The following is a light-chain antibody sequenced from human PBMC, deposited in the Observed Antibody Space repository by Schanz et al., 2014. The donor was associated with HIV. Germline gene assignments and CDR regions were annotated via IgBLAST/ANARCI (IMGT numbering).Light chain of an antibody. V-gene: IGLV1-51*01. CDR1: ALNVGDNS. CDR2: ANY. CDR3: ATWDSALREVV. J-gene: IGLJ2*01. Sequence: QSVLTQPPSVSALPGQRVTISCSGGALNVGDNSVSWYQQFPGTAPKLLIFANYQRPSEIPDRFSGSKTGTSGTLAISGLQTGDEADYYCATWDSALREVVFGGGTKLT.